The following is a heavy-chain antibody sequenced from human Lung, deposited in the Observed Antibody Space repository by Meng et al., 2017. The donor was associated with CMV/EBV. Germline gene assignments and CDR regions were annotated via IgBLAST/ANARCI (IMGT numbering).Heavy chain of an antibody. CDR3: ARHAEDYYDSRDFSPYAH. CDR2: IIPMFGTT. V-gene: IGHV1-69*13. D-gene: IGHD3-22*01. J-gene: IGHJ4*02. CDR1: GGTFSTYV. Sequence: SVKVSCKASGGTFSTYVFSWVRQAPGQGLEWLGGIIPMFGTTNYAQKFQGRLTIKADDSTRTAYMDLSSLTSEDTAVYYCARHAEDYYDSRDFSPYAHWGQGTLVTGSS.